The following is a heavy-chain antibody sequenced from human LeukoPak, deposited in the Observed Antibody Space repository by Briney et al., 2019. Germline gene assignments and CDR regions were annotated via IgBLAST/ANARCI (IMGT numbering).Heavy chain of an antibody. Sequence: GGSLRLSCAASGFTLSDYYMSWIRRAPGKGLEWVSYSSSSGSTIYYADPVKGRFAISRDNAKNSLYLQMNSLRAEDTAVYYCARRRDFIDYWGQGTLVTVYS. J-gene: IGHJ4*02. D-gene: IGHD3/OR15-3a*01. V-gene: IGHV3-11*01. CDR2: SSSSGSTI. CDR3: ARRRDFIDY. CDR1: GFTLSDYY.